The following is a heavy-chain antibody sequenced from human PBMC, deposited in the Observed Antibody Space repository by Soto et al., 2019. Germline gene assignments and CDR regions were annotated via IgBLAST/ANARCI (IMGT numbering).Heavy chain of an antibody. Sequence: SLELCCAASGFTLDNSAMPWAWQTPGKGLEWVSGISWNSGSIGYADSVKGRFTISRDNAKNSLYLQMNSLRAEDTALYYCAKGNKNYYDSSGYQFDDWGQGTLVTGSS. CDR3: AKGNKNYYDSSGYQFDD. CDR1: GFTLDNSA. CDR2: ISWNSGSI. J-gene: IGHJ4*02. V-gene: IGHV3-9*01. D-gene: IGHD3-22*01.